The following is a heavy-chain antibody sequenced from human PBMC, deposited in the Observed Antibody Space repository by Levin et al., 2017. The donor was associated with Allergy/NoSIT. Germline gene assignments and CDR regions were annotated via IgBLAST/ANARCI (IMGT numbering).Heavy chain of an antibody. CDR3: ARDTQDYDSSGYWVPNWYFDL. D-gene: IGHD3-22*01. CDR1: GFTFSSYS. V-gene: IGHV3-21*01. Sequence: GGSLRLSCAASGFTFSSYSMNWVRQAPGKGLEWVSSISSSSSYIYYADSVKGRFTISRDNAKNSLYLQMNSPRAEDTAVYYCARDTQDYDSSGYWVPNWYFDLWGRGTLVTVSS. CDR2: ISSSSSYI. J-gene: IGHJ2*01.